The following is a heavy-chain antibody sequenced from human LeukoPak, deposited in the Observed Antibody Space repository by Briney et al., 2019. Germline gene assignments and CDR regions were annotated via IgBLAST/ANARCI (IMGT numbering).Heavy chain of an antibody. CDR2: INPGDSDT. V-gene: IGHV5-51*01. CDR3: ARLPSMVRGVIGFDY. CDR1: GYSFTSYW. J-gene: IGHJ4*02. D-gene: IGHD3-10*01. Sequence: GESLKISCKGSGYSFTSYWIGWVRQMPGKGLEWMGIINPGDSDTKYSPSFQGQVTISADKSISTAYLQWSSLKASDTAMYYCARLPSMVRGVIGFDYWGQGTLVTVSS.